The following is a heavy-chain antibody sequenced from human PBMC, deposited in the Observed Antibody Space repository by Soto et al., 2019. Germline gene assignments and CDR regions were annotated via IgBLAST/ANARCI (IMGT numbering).Heavy chain of an antibody. CDR1: GYTLTELS. V-gene: IGHV1-24*01. D-gene: IGHD6-6*01. Sequence: XSVKVSCKVSGYTLTELSMHWVRQAPGKGLEWMGGFENXDGEKXYAQQFQGRVXXTEDTYTXXDYMELRSMRSEDTAVYYCATALQGQLVVTPLVWGQGTLVTVSS. CDR3: ATALQGQLVVTPLV. CDR2: FENXDGEK. J-gene: IGHJ4*02.